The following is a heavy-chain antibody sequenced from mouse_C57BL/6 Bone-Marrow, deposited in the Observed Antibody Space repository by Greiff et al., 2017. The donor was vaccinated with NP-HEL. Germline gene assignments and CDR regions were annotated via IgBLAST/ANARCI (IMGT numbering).Heavy chain of an antibody. D-gene: IGHD1-1*01. CDR3: ARRHYGFDY. CDR1: GYTFTNYW. CDR2: IYPGGGYT. Sequence: QVQLKQSGAELVRPGTSVKMSCKASGYTFTNYWIGWEKQRPGHGLEWIGDIYPGGGYTNYNEKFKGKATLTADKSSSTAYMQFSSLTSEDSAIYYCARRHYGFDYWGQGTTLTVSS. J-gene: IGHJ2*01. V-gene: IGHV1-63*01.